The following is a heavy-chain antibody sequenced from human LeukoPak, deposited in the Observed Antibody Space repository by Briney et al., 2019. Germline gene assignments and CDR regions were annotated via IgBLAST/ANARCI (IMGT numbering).Heavy chain of an antibody. CDR1: GGSFSGYY. Sequence: KPSETLSLTCAVYGGSFSGYYWSWIRQPPGKGLEWIGEINHSGSTNYNPSLKSRITISVDTSKNQFSLKLSSVTAADTAVYYCARSRGDGYNYWPHFGHYFDYWGQGTLVTVSS. CDR3: ARSRGDGYNYWPHFGHYFDY. J-gene: IGHJ4*02. V-gene: IGHV4-34*01. D-gene: IGHD5-24*01. CDR2: INHSGST.